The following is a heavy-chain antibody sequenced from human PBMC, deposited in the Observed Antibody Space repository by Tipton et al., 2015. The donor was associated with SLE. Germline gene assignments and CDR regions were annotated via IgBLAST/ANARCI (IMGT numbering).Heavy chain of an antibody. Sequence: QSGPEVKKPGSSVKVSCKASGGTFSSYAISWVRQAPGQGLECMGGIIPIFGTANYAQKFQGRVTITTDESTSTAYMELSSLRSEDTAVYYCARVSGYSYAKGYYMDVWGKGTTVTVSS. V-gene: IGHV1-69*05. J-gene: IGHJ6*03. CDR3: ARVSGYSYAKGYYMDV. CDR1: GGTFSSYA. D-gene: IGHD5-18*01. CDR2: IIPIFGTA.